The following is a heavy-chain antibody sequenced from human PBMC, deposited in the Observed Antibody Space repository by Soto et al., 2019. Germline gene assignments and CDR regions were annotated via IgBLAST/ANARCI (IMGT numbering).Heavy chain of an antibody. D-gene: IGHD5-12*01. CDR3: AHIVVAGITYYFDS. CDR2: IYWDDDK. J-gene: IGHJ4*01. Sequence: QITLKESGPTLVKPTQTLTLTCTFSGFSLSTSGVGVGWVRQPPGKTLEWLTFIYWDDDKRKSPFLNSRLTITKDTSKNQVVLTMNNLDPVDTATYYCAHIVVAGITYYFDSWGQEPWSPSPQ. V-gene: IGHV2-5*02. CDR1: GFSLSTSGVG.